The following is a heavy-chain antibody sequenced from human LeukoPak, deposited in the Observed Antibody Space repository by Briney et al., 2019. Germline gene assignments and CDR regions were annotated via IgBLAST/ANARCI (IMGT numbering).Heavy chain of an antibody. V-gene: IGHV3-53*01. J-gene: IGHJ4*02. CDR1: GFNVSSNY. D-gene: IGHD6-19*01. Sequence: GGSLRLSCAASGFNVSSNYMSWVRQAPGMGLEWVSVIYSDGSTYYADSVKGRFTISRDNFKNTVYLQMSSLGVEDTAVYYCARGGNSGWSDFDYWGQGTLVTVSS. CDR3: ARGGNSGWSDFDY. CDR2: IYSDGST.